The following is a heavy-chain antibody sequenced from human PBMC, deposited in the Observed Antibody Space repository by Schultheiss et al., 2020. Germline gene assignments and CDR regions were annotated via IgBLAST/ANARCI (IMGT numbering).Heavy chain of an antibody. CDR2: IWYDGSNK. J-gene: IGHJ4*02. CDR3: ARPPAAAGIHHFDY. V-gene: IGHV3-33*08. CDR1: GFTFSSYG. D-gene: IGHD6-13*01. Sequence: GGSLRLSCAASGFTFSSYGMHWVRQAPGKGLEWVAVIWYDGSNKYYADSVKGRFTISRDISKDTLYLQMNSLTAEDTAVYYCARPPAAAGIHHFDYWGQGTRGTVSS.